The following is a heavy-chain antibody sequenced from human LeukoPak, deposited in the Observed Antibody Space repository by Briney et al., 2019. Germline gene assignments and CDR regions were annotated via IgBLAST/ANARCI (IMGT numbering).Heavy chain of an antibody. CDR2: FYYTGST. J-gene: IGHJ3*02. V-gene: IGHV4-39*01. D-gene: IGHD5-12*01. CDR3: ARHSRSGYGDYESAFDI. CDR1: GFTFSDYY. Sequence: GSLRLSCAASGFTFSDYYMSWIRQPPGKGLEWIGNFYYTGSTYYNPSLKSRITISVDTSKNQFSLKLRSVTAADTAVYYCARHSRSGYGDYESAFDIWGQGTMVTVSS.